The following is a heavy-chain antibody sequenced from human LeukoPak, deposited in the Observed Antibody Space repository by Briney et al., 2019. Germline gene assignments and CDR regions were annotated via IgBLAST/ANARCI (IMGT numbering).Heavy chain of an antibody. V-gene: IGHV1-8*01. CDR3: ARRMVRGVISSYYGMDV. CDR1: GYTFTSYD. J-gene: IGHJ6*02. Sequence: GASVKVSCKASGYTFTSYDINWVRQATGQGLEWMGWMNPNSGNTGYAQKFQGRVTMTRNTSISTAYMELSSLRSEDTAVYYCARRMVRGVISSYYGMDVWGQGTTVTVSS. CDR2: MNPNSGNT. D-gene: IGHD3-10*01.